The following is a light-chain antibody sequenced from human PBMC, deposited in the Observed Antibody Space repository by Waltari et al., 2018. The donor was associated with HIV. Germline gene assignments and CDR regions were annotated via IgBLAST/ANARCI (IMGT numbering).Light chain of an antibody. CDR1: SSNIGAGYD. J-gene: IGLJ2*01. V-gene: IGLV1-40*01. CDR3: QSYDSSLRRV. CDR2: GNS. Sequence: QSVLTQPPSVSGAPGPRVTIPCTGSSSNIGAGYDVHWYQQLPGTAPKRPIYGNSNRPSGVPDRFSGSKSGTSASLAITGLQAEDEADYYCQSYDSSLRRVFGGGTKLTVL.